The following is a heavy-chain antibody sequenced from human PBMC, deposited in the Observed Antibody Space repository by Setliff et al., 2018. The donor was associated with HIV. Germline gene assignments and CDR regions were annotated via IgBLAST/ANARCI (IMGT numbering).Heavy chain of an antibody. J-gene: IGHJ3*02. V-gene: IGHV1-2*02. CDR2: INSASGGT. Sequence: ASVKVSCKSSGYTFTDYYIHWVRQAPGQGLEWMGWINSASGGTNYAQNFQGRVTVTRDTSINTAYVELNSLKSDDTAVYYCARDYLHVFDIWGQGTMVTVSS. CDR3: ARDYLHVFDI. CDR1: GYTFTDYY.